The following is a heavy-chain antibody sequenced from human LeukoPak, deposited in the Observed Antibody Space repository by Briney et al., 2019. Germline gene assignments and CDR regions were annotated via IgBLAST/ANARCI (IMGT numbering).Heavy chain of an antibody. CDR1: GYSISSGYY. V-gene: IGHV4-38-2*02. CDR2: IYHSGST. CDR3: VRAKGDY. J-gene: IGHJ4*02. Sequence: SETLSLTCTVSGYSISSGYYWGWIRQPPGKGLEWIGSIYHSGSTYYNPSLKSRVTISVDTSKNQFSLKLSSVTAADTAVYYCVRAKGDYWGPGTLVTVSS.